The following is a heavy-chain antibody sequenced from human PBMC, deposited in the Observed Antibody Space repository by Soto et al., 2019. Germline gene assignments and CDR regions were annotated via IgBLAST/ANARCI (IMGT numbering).Heavy chain of an antibody. Sequence: QVQLVQSGAEVKKPGSSVKVSCKASGGTFSSYAISWVRQAPGQGLEWMGGIIPIFGTANYAQKFQGRVMITGDESTSTAYMELSSLRSEDTAVYYCARGDFPLRFGQWLAGNWFDPWGQGTLVTVSS. J-gene: IGHJ5*02. D-gene: IGHD6-19*01. CDR1: GGTFSSYA. CDR2: IIPIFGTA. CDR3: ARGDFPLRFGQWLAGNWFDP. V-gene: IGHV1-69*01.